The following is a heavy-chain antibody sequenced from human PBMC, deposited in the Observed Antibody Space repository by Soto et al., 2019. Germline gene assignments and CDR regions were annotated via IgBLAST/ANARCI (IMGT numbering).Heavy chain of an antibody. CDR2: INPNSGGT. CDR1: GYTFTSYD. V-gene: IGHV1-2*04. Sequence: GASVKVSCKASGYTFTSYDINWVRQAPGQGLEWMGWINPNSGGTNYAQKFQGWVTMTRDTSISTAYMELSRLRSDDTAVYYCARDRAVAGYGNYFDYWGQGTLVTVSS. CDR3: ARDRAVAGYGNYFDY. J-gene: IGHJ4*02. D-gene: IGHD6-19*01.